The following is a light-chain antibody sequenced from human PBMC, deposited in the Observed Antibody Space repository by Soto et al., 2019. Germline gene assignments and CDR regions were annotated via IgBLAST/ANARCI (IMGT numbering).Light chain of an antibody. CDR3: SSYAGRSTFVV. Sequence: QSALTQPASVSASPGEPSTISCTGTSSDVGSYRLVSWYQQHPGKAPKLIIYEDDERPSGVSNRFSGSKSGNTASLTISGLQAEDEADYYCSSYAGRSTFVVFGGGTKLTVL. CDR1: SSDVGSYRL. CDR2: EDD. J-gene: IGLJ2*01. V-gene: IGLV2-23*01.